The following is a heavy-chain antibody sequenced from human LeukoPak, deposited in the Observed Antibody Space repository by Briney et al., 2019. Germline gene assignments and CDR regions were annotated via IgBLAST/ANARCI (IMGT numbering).Heavy chain of an antibody. CDR3: ARDGGGLNDIHADY. D-gene: IGHD3-9*01. Sequence: GASVKVSCKASGYTFTGYYIHWVRQAPGQGLERMGWINPNSGGTNYAQKFQGRVTVTRDTSISTAYMELSRLRSDDTAVYYCARDGGGLNDIHADYWGQGTLVTVSS. CDR2: INPNSGGT. CDR1: GYTFTGYY. V-gene: IGHV1-2*02. J-gene: IGHJ4*02.